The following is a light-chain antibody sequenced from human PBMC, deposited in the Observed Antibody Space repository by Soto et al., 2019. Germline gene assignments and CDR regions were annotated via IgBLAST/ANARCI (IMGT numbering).Light chain of an antibody. CDR1: QGVTTN. Sequence: EIVLTQSPATLSVSPGERATLSCRAGQGVTTNFAWYQQKSGQSPRLLIYDVSTRATGVPARFSGSGSGTDFTVTISSLEPEDFAVYYCQQRSSWPITFGPGTRLEIK. CDR3: QQRSSWPIT. J-gene: IGKJ5*01. CDR2: DVS. V-gene: IGKV3D-11*01.